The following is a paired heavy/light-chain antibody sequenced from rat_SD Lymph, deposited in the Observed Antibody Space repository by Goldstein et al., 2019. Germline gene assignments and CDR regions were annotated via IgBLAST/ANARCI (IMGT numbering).Heavy chain of an antibody. Sequence: EVQLVESGGGLVQPGSSLKLSCVASGFTFSNYGMNWIRQAPKKGLEWIALIYYDSSNKYYADSVKGRFTISRDNSKNTLYLEMNSLRSEDTAMYYCAVGYPPDYWGQGVMVTVSS. J-gene: IGHJ2*01. CDR1: GFTFSNYG. CDR3: AVGYPPDY. CDR2: IYYDSSNK. V-gene: IGHV5-54*01. D-gene: IGHD4-3*01.
Light chain of an antibody. CDR2: WAS. CDR3: EQYYDTPWT. Sequence: DIVMTQTPSSQAVSAGEKVTMSCKSSQSLLYSENKKNYLAWYQQKPGQSPKLLISWASTRESGVPDRFIGSGSGTDFTLTISSVQAEDLAVYYCEQYYDTPWTFGGGTKLELK. CDR1: QSLLYSENKKNY. J-gene: IGKJ1*01. V-gene: IGKV8S4*01.